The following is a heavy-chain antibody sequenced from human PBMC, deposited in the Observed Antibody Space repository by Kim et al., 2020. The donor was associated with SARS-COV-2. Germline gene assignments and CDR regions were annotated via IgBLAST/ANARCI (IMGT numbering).Heavy chain of an antibody. V-gene: IGHV3-74*01. CDR2: INSDGTTT. CDR3: ARRQFTSCWYYFTY. Sequence: GGSLRLSCAASGFTFSSHWMHWVRQAPGKGLVWVSRINSDGTTTSYVDSVKGRFTISRDNAKNTLYLQMNSLRAEDTAVYYCARRQFTSCWYYFTYWGQG. CDR1: GFTFSSHW. D-gene: IGHD6-19*01. J-gene: IGHJ4*02.